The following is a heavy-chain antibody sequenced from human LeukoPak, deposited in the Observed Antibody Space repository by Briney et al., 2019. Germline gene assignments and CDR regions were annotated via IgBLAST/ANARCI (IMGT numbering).Heavy chain of an antibody. CDR2: IYHSGST. CDR1: GYSISSGYY. Sequence: PSETLSLTCTVSGYSISSGYYWGWIRQPPGKGLEWIGSIYHSGSTYYDPSLKSRVTISVDTSKNQFSLKLSSVTAADTAVYYCARFLRYGDYPNWFDPWGQGTLVTVSS. CDR3: ARFLRYGDYPNWFDP. J-gene: IGHJ5*02. V-gene: IGHV4-38-2*02. D-gene: IGHD4-17*01.